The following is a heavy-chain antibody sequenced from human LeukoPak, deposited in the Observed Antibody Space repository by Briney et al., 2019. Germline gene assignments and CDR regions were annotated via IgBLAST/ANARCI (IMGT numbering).Heavy chain of an antibody. CDR1: GGSFSGYY. D-gene: IGHD4-23*01. CDR3: ARGFGGSSDY. CDR2: INHSGST. Sequence: SETLSLTCAVYGGSFSGYYWSWIRQPPGKGLEWIGEINHSGSTNYNPSLKSRVTISVDTSKNQFSLKLSSVTAADTAVYYCARGFGGSSDYWGQGTLVTVSS. J-gene: IGHJ4*02. V-gene: IGHV4-34*01.